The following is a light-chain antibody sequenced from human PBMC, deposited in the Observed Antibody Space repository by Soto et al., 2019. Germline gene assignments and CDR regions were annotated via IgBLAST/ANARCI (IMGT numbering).Light chain of an antibody. CDR2: EVS. CDR1: SSDVGGYNY. V-gene: IGLV2-14*01. Sequence: QSVLTQPASVSGSPGQSITISCTGTSSDVGGYNYVSWYQQHPGKAPKLMIYEVSNRPSGVSNRFSGSKSGNTASLTISGVQAEDEADYYCSSYTSSSTRVFGGGTK. J-gene: IGLJ3*02. CDR3: SSYTSSSTRV.